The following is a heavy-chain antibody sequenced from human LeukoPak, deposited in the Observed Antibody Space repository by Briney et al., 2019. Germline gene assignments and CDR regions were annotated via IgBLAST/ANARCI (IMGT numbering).Heavy chain of an antibody. V-gene: IGHV3-23*01. J-gene: IGHJ4*02. CDR1: GFTFSSYA. CDR3: AGGNTWPGLSY. CDR2: ISSGGSST. Sequence: GGSLRLSCAASGFTFSSYAMNWVRQAPGKGLEWVSTISSGGSSTYYAESVKGRFTISRDKSKNTLYLQMNTLRAEDTAVYFCAGGNTWPGLSYWGQGTLLTVSS. D-gene: IGHD6-25*01.